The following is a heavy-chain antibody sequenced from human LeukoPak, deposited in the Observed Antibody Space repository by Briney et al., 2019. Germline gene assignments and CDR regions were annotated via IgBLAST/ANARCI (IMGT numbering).Heavy chain of an antibody. CDR3: ARDNTGYNYGMDV. CDR1: GYTFTSYG. D-gene: IGHD6-13*01. CDR2: ISPYNGNT. Sequence: ASVKVSCKASGYTFTSYGISWVRQAPGQGLEWMAWISPYNGNTNYAHSLQGRVTVTTDTSTSTASMELRSLRSDDTAVYYCARDNTGYNYGMDVWGQGTTVTVSS. J-gene: IGHJ6*02. V-gene: IGHV1-18*01.